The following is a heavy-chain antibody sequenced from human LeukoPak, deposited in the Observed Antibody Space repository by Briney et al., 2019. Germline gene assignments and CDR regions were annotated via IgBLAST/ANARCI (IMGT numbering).Heavy chain of an antibody. V-gene: IGHV1-2*02. D-gene: IGHD3-3*01. Sequence: ASVKVSYKASGYTFTGYYMHWVRQAPGQGLEWMGWINPNSGGTNYAQKFQGRVTMTRDTSISTAYMELSRLRSDDTAVYYCARDRDDFWSGYSNYYYYYMDVWGKGTTVTVSS. CDR1: GYTFTGYY. J-gene: IGHJ6*03. CDR2: INPNSGGT. CDR3: ARDRDDFWSGYSNYYYYYMDV.